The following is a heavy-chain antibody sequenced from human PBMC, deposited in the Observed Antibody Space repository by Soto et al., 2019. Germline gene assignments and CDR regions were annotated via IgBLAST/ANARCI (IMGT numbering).Heavy chain of an antibody. J-gene: IGHJ5*02. CDR3: ARQLYYDFFTEGNWFDP. Sequence: SVEVGWDACGYGFAGCGMSWVRQAPGQGLEWMGWISAYNGNTNDAQKLQGRVTMTTDTSTSTAYMGLRSLRSDDTDVYYCARQLYYDFFTEGNWFDPWGQGTLVTVSS. D-gene: IGHD3-3*01. CDR1: GYGFAGCG. V-gene: IGHV1-18*01. CDR2: ISAYNGNT.